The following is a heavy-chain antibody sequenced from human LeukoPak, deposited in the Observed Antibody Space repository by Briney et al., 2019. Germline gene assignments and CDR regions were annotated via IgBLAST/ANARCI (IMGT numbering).Heavy chain of an antibody. CDR3: AKYGTSGWYAHFDF. Sequence: GGSLRLSCAASGFTFRNFAMTWVRQSPGKGLEWVSAISGSSDNTYYADSVKGRFAPSRDNSKNTLYLQMNSLRAEDTAVYYCAKYGTSGWYAHFDFWGQGTLVTVSS. CDR2: ISGSSDNT. J-gene: IGHJ4*02. D-gene: IGHD6-19*01. CDR1: GFTFRNFA. V-gene: IGHV3-23*01.